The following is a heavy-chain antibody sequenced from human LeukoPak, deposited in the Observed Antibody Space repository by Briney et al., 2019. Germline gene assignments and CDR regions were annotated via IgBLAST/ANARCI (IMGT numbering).Heavy chain of an antibody. V-gene: IGHV3-21*01. CDR3: ARDHGATMKIDY. Sequence: PGRSLRLSCAASGFTFSSYSMNWVRQAPGKGLEWVSSISSSSSYIYYADSVKGRFTISRDNAKNSLYLQMNSLRAEDTAVYYCARDHGATMKIDYWGQGTLVTVSS. CDR1: GFTFSSYS. CDR2: ISSSSSYI. J-gene: IGHJ4*02. D-gene: IGHD1-14*01.